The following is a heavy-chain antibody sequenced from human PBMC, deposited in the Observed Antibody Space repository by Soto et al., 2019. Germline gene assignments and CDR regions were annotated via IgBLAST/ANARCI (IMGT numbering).Heavy chain of an antibody. CDR3: AKDWRESLPGDAFDI. CDR2: ITYDGSNK. D-gene: IGHD3-10*01. J-gene: IGHJ3*02. V-gene: IGHV3-30*18. CDR1: GFTFSTYG. Sequence: QVQLVESGGGVVQPGRSLRLSCAASGFTFSTYGMHWVRQAPGKGLEWVGVITYDGSNKFYADSVKGRFIISRENSKNTLYLQMNSLRVEDAAVYYCAKDWRESLPGDAFDIWGQGTMVTVSS.